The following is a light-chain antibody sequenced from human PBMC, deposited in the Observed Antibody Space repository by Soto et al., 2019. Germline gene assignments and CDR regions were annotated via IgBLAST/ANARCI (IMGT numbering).Light chain of an antibody. CDR3: HHYGSSPPYT. CDR1: QSVSNND. J-gene: IGKJ2*01. CDR2: GAS. Sequence: EIVLTQSPDTLSLSPGERATVSCRASQSVSNNDLAWYQQRPGQAPRLLLYGASTRPTGIPDRFSGSGSGTEFTLTISRLEPEDFAVYYCHHYGSSPPYTCGQGTKLDIK. V-gene: IGKV3-20*01.